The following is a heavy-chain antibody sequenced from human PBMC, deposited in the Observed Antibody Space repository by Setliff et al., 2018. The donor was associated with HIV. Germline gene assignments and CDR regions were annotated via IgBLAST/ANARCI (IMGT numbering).Heavy chain of an antibody. CDR1: GATISRHF. CDR2: IYDSGVT. J-gene: IGHJ1*01. Sequence: ETLSLTCSVSGATISRHFWSWIRQSPGKGLEWIGTIYDSGVTKYNPSLQTRVRVSVDTSKSHLSLSLTSVTPADTAVYYCTRRQWGTSGYYEFFQQWGQCSLVTVS. CDR3: TRRQWGTSGYYEFFQQ. D-gene: IGHD3-3*01. V-gene: IGHV4-59*11.